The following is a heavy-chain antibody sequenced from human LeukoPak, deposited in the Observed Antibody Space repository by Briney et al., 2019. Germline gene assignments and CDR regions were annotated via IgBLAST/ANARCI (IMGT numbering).Heavy chain of an antibody. CDR2: INSDGSTT. Sequence: GGSLRLSCAASGFTFSNFWMHWVRQAPGKGLVWVSRINSDGSTTNYADSVKGRFTISRDNAENTLYLQMNSLRAEDTAVFYCVRGDRIRGLEYWGQGTLVTLSS. D-gene: IGHD3-10*01. V-gene: IGHV3-74*01. CDR3: VRGDRIRGLEY. CDR1: GFTFSNFW. J-gene: IGHJ4*02.